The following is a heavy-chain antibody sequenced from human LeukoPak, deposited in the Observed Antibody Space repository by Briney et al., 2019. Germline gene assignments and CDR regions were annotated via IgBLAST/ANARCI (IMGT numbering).Heavy chain of an antibody. CDR1: GGSISSSSYY. CDR3: ARDYYDSSGSFDY. Sequence: SETLSLTCTVSGGSISSSSYYWGWIRQPPGKGLEWIGSIYYSGSTYYNPSLKSRVTISVDTSKNQFSLQLSSVTAADTAVYYCARDYYDSSGSFDYWGQGTLVTVSS. V-gene: IGHV4-39*07. CDR2: IYYSGST. J-gene: IGHJ4*02. D-gene: IGHD3-22*01.